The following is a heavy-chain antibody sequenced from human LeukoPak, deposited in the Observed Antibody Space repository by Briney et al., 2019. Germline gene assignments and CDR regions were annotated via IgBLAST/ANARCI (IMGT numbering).Heavy chain of an antibody. CDR2: IWYDGSNK. CDR1: GFTFSSYG. CDR3: GRKLGGFLGWPPYGREV. D-gene: IGHD3-3*01. V-gene: IGHV3-33*01. J-gene: IGHJ6*04. Sequence: GGSLRLSCAASGFTFSSYGMHWVRQAPGKGLEWVAVIWYDGSNKYYADSVKGRFTISRDNSKNTLYLQMNSLRAEDTAVYYCGRKLGGFLGWPPYGREVGGKGTTVTVS.